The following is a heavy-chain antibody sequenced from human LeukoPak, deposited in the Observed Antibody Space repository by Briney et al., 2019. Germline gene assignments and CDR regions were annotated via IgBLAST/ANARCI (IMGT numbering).Heavy chain of an antibody. J-gene: IGHJ4*02. V-gene: IGHV3-23*01. D-gene: IGHD2-21*02. CDR2: ISGSGGST. CDR3: AKYESPTFHIEVVTAILY. Sequence: PGGSLRLSCAASGFTFSGDAMSGVRQAPGQGLEWVSAISGSGGSTYYADSVKGRFTISRDNSKNTLYLQMNSLRAEDTAVYYCAKYESPTFHIEVVTAILYWGQGTLVTVSS. CDR1: GFTFSGDA.